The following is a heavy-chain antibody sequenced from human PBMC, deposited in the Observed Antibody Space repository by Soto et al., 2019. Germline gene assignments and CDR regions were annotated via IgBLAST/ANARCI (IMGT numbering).Heavy chain of an antibody. Sequence: QVQLVQSGAEVRKPGASVKVSCKASGYTFSDYYIHWVRQAPGQGLEWMGWINPNSGGTKYAPQFQGGVTMTRDTSITTASMELSRLRSGDTAVYYCARVFMYTSWPDSWFDPWGQGTLVTVTS. D-gene: IGHD6-19*01. J-gene: IGHJ5*02. CDR2: INPNSGGT. CDR3: ARVFMYTSWPDSWFDP. V-gene: IGHV1-2*02. CDR1: GYTFSDYY.